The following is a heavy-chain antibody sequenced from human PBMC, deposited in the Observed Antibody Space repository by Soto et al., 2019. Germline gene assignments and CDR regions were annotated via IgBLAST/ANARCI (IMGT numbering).Heavy chain of an antibody. Sequence: QVHLVASGGGVVQPGRSLRLYCAASGFSFSSYDMHWVRQAPGKGLEWVEMISYDGSAKYFSDSVKGRLTISRDNSKNTVSLEMNSLRTKDTAAYYCAKGVPSPTQHDLDIWGQGTMVTVS. CDR2: ISYDGSAK. CDR1: GFSFSSYD. J-gene: IGHJ3*02. V-gene: IGHV3-30*18. CDR3: AKGVPSPTQHDLDI.